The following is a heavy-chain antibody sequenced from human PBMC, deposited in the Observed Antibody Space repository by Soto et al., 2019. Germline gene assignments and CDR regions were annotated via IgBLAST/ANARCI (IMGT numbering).Heavy chain of an antibody. J-gene: IGHJ5*02. D-gene: IGHD4-17*01. CDR1: GGSISCGGYY. CDR3: AREIRTREGPWFDP. Sequence: SETLSLTCTVSGGSISCGGYYWSWIRQHPGKGLEWIGYIYYSGSTYYNPSLKSRVTISVDTSKNQFSLKLSSVTAADTAVYYCAREIRTREGPWFDPWGQGTLVTVSS. CDR2: IYYSGST. V-gene: IGHV4-31*03.